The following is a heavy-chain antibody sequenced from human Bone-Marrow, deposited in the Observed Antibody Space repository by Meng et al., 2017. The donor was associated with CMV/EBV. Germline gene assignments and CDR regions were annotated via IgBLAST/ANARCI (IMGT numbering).Heavy chain of an antibody. J-gene: IGHJ6*02. CDR3: ARGTDQLLSAYYYYYGMDV. V-gene: IGHV3-30-3*01. CDR2: ISYDGSNK. Sequence: GESLKISCAASGFTFSSYAMHWVRQAPGKGLEWVAVISYDGSNKYYADSVKGRFTISRDNSKNTLYLQMNSLRAEDTAVYYCARGTDQLLSAYYYYYGMDVWGQGNTVTVSS. CDR1: GFTFSSYA. D-gene: IGHD2-2*01.